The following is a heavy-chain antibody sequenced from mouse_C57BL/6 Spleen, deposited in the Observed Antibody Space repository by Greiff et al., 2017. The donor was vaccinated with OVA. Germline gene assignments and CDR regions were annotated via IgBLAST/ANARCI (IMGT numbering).Heavy chain of an antibody. CDR1: GYTFTSSW. CDR3: ARWSSNYGYFDV. D-gene: IGHD1-1*01. V-gene: IGHV1-55*01. J-gene: IGHJ1*03. CDR2: IYPGSGST. Sequence: VQLQQPGAELVKPGASVKMSCKASGYTFTSSWITWVKQRPGQGLEWIGDIYPGSGSTNYNEKFKSKATLTVDTSSSTAYMQLSSLTSEDSAVYYCARWSSNYGYFDVWGTGTTVTVSS.